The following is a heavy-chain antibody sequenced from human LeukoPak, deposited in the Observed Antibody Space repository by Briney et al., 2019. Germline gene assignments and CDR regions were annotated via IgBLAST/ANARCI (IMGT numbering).Heavy chain of an antibody. J-gene: IGHJ4*02. V-gene: IGHV5-10-1*01. CDR2: IDPSDSYT. CDR1: GYSFTSYW. Sequence: GESLKNSCKGSGYSFTSYWISWVRQMPGKGLEWMGRIDPSDSYTNYSPSFQGHVTISADKSINTAYLQWTSLKASDTAMYYCSRSPQGLILDYWGQGTLVTVSS. CDR3: SRSPQGLILDY. D-gene: IGHD3-22*01.